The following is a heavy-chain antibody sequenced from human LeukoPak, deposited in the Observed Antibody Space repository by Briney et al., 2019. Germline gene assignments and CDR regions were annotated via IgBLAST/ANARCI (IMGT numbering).Heavy chain of an antibody. Sequence: ASVKVSCKASGYTFTSYGISWVRQATGQGLEWMGWMNPNSGNTGYAQKFQGRVTMTRNTSISTAYMELSSLRSEDTAVYYCARLEPYDGDDYWGQGTLVTVSS. CDR1: GYTFTSYG. V-gene: IGHV1-8*02. J-gene: IGHJ4*02. CDR3: ARLEPYDGDDY. CDR2: MNPNSGNT. D-gene: IGHD1-14*01.